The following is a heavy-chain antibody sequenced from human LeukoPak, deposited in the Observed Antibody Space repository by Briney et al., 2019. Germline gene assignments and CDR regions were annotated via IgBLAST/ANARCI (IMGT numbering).Heavy chain of an antibody. CDR3: ARGDDDSSGWFPLDY. CDR2: IWYDGSNK. CDR1: GFTFSSYG. J-gene: IGHJ4*02. D-gene: IGHD6-19*01. V-gene: IGHV3-33*01. Sequence: PGGSLRLSCAASGFTFSSYGMHWVRQAPGKGLEWVAVIWYDGSNKYYADSVKGRFTISRDNSKNTLYLQMNSLRAEDTAVYYCARGDDDSSGWFPLDYWGQGTLVTVSS.